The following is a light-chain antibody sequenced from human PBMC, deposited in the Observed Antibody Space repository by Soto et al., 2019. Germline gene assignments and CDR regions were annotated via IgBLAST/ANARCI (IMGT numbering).Light chain of an antibody. CDR2: DVS. Sequence: QSALTQPASVSGSPGQSITIPCTGTSSDIGDYYYVSWYQHHPGKAPKLIIYDVSNRPSGISDRFSGSKSGNTASLTISGLQTDDEADYYCSSYTNSATLVVFGGGTKVTVL. CDR3: SSYTNSATLVV. CDR1: SSDIGDYYY. J-gene: IGLJ2*01. V-gene: IGLV2-14*03.